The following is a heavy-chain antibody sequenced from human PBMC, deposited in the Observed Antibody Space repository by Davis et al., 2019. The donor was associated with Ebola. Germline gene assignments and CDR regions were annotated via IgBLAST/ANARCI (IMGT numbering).Heavy chain of an antibody. Sequence: PYRTQCLPGVRQAPPAGLEWVPRIKRRGSENARFYVDSVRGRFTVSRDNENSVLFLQMNGLRAEDTGVYYCARKGDGRIDLWGQGTRVVVSS. V-gene: IGHV3-7*01. D-gene: IGHD2-8*01. CDR3: ARKGDGRIDL. CDR1: PYRTQC. CDR2: IKRRGSENAR. J-gene: IGHJ1*01.